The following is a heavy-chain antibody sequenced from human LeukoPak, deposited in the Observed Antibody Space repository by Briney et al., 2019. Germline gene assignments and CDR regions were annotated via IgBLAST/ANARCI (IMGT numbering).Heavy chain of an antibody. CDR3: SRGDGLLTGYIDAFDI. D-gene: IGHD3-9*01. CDR1: GFIFSIYS. CDR2: ISRSSSSSTI. J-gene: IGHJ3*02. Sequence: GGSLRLSCAASGFIFSIYSMNWVRQAPGKGLEWVSYISRSSSSSTIYYADSVKGRFSISRDNARNSLYLQMNSLRAEDTAVYYCSRGDGLLTGYIDAFDIWGHGTLVTVSS. V-gene: IGHV3-48*04.